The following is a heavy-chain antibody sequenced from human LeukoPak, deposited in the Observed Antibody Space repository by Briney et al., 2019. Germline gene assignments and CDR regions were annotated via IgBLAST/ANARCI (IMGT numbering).Heavy chain of an antibody. Sequence: SVKVSCKASGGTFSSYAISWVRQAPGQGLEWMGGIIPIFGTANYAQKFQGRVTITADESTSTAYMELSSLRSEDTAVYYCARDAGYCSGGSCYLKWFDPWGQGTLVTVSS. CDR2: IIPIFGTA. CDR3: ARDAGYCSGGSCYLKWFDP. V-gene: IGHV1-69*13. CDR1: GGTFSSYA. J-gene: IGHJ5*02. D-gene: IGHD2-15*01.